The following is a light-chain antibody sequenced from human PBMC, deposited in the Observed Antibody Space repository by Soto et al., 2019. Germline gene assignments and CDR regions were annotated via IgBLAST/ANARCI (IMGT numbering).Light chain of an antibody. CDR2: DAS. Sequence: EIVLTQSPATLSLSPGERATLSCRASQTVSSSLAWYQQKPGQAPRLLISDASNRATGIPARFSGSGSETDFTLTISSLEPEDSAVYYCQQRSNWPSLTFGGGTKVDIK. J-gene: IGKJ4*01. CDR3: QQRSNWPSLT. V-gene: IGKV3-11*01. CDR1: QTVSSS.